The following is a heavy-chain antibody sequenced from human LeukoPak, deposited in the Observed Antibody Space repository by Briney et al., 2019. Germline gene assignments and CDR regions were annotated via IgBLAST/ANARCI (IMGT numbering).Heavy chain of an antibody. V-gene: IGHV1-2*02. J-gene: IGHJ4*02. CDR3: ARDSIAAAGLYFDY. CDR1: GYTFTGYC. CDR2: IDPNSGGT. D-gene: IGHD6-13*01. Sequence: ALVKVSFKASGYTFTGYCMHWVRQAPGQGLEWMGWIDPNSGGTRYAQKFQGRVTMTRDTSISAAYMELSRLTSDDTAVYYCARDSIAAAGLYFDYWGQGTLVTVSS.